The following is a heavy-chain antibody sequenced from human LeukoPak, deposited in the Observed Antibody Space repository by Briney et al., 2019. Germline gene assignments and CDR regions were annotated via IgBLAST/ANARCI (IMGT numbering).Heavy chain of an antibody. Sequence: ASVKVSCKASGYTFTSYAMHWVRQAPGQRLEWMGWINAGNGNTKYSQKFQGRVTITRDTSASTAYMELSSLRSEDTAVYHCAREGATIPFDYWGQGTLVTVSS. CDR1: GYTFTSYA. CDR3: AREGATIPFDY. D-gene: IGHD5-12*01. V-gene: IGHV1-3*01. CDR2: INAGNGNT. J-gene: IGHJ4*02.